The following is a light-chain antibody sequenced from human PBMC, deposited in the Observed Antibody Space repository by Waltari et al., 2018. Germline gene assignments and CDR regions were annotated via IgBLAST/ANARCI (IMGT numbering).Light chain of an antibody. CDR2: WAS. V-gene: IGKV4-1*01. Sequence: DIVMTQSPDSLAVSLGERATINCKSSQSVLHSSNNKNYLTWYQQKPGQPPKLLICWASTRESGVPDRFSGSGSGTDFTLTISSLQAADVAVYYWQQYYSTPITFGQGTRLEIK. CDR1: QSVLHSSNNKNY. J-gene: IGKJ5*01. CDR3: QQYYSTPIT.